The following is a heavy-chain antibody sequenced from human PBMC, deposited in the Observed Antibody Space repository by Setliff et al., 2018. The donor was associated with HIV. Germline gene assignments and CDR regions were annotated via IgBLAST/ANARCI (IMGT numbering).Heavy chain of an antibody. CDR3: AKDRSGSYRTFDY. D-gene: IGHD1-26*01. Sequence: SETLSLTCSVSSGSISSTSSYWGWIRQPPGKGLEWIGSVYHRGNTYYNPSLKSRLTISIDTSKNQFSLELNSVTAADTAVYYCAKDRSGSYRTFDYWGPGILVTVSS. J-gene: IGHJ4*02. CDR2: VYHRGNT. V-gene: IGHV4-39*07. CDR1: SGSISSTSSY.